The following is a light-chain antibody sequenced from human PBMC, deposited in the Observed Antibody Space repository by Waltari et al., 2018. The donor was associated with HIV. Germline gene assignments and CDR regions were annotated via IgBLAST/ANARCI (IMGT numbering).Light chain of an antibody. Sequence: QSALTQPAPVPGFLGQSINISCTGISTDSRFYQYVSWYQQYPGKIPRLIICDINNRPSGVADHFSGSRSGNSASLTFSGLQSGDEAHYYCASNRLDYTLIFGGGTKLTVL. V-gene: IGLV2-14*03. CDR2: DIN. CDR3: ASNRLDYTLI. J-gene: IGLJ2*01. CDR1: STDSRFYQY.